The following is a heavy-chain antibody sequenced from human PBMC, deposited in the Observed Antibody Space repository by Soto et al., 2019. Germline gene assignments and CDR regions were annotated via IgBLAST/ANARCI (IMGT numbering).Heavy chain of an antibody. V-gene: IGHV4-31*03. Sequence: QVQLQESGPGLVKPSQTLSLTCTVSGGSISSGGYYWSWIRQHPGKGLEWIGFIYYSGSTDYNPSLKSRVAIPMDTSKNQFSLKLSSVTAADTAVYYCARGGYYFYYAMDVWGQGTTVTVS. CDR3: ARGGYYFYYAMDV. CDR2: IYYSGST. J-gene: IGHJ6*02. CDR1: GGSISSGGYY.